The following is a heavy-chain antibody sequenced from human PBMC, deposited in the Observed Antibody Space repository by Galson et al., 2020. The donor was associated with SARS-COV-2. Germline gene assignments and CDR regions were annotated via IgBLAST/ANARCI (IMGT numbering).Heavy chain of an antibody. Sequence: SQTLSLTCAVYGGSFSGYYWSWIRQPPGKGLEWIGEINHSGSTNYNPSLKSRVTISVDTSKNQFSLKLSSVTAADTAVYYCARGSVVVVPAARGVLFYYYYYMDVWGKGTTVTVSS. D-gene: IGHD2-2*01. CDR3: ARGSVVVVPAARGVLFYYYYYMDV. CDR1: GGSFSGYY. CDR2: INHSGST. V-gene: IGHV4-34*01. J-gene: IGHJ6*03.